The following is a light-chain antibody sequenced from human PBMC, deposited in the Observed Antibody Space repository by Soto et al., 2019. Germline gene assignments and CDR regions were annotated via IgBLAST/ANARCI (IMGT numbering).Light chain of an antibody. Sequence: IRMTQSPSTLSASVGDRVTITCRASQSIRGWLAWYQQKPGKAPNLLIYDASRLKSGVPSRFSGRGSGTEFTLTITSLQPDDFATYYCHQYNSFSPWTFGQGTKVEVK. V-gene: IGKV1-5*01. CDR2: DAS. CDR3: HQYNSFSPWT. CDR1: QSIRGW. J-gene: IGKJ1*01.